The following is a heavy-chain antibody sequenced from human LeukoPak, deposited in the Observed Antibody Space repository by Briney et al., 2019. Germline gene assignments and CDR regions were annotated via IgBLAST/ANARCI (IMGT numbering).Heavy chain of an antibody. V-gene: IGHV1-69*13. D-gene: IGHD3-3*01. Sequence: ASVNVSCKASGGTFSSYAISWVRQAPGQGLEWMGGIIPIFGTANYAQRFQGRVTITADESTNTAYMELSSLRSEDTAVYYCARGPLRFLGGIDYWGQGTLVTVSS. CDR3: ARGPLRFLGGIDY. CDR2: IIPIFGTA. CDR1: GGTFSSYA. J-gene: IGHJ4*02.